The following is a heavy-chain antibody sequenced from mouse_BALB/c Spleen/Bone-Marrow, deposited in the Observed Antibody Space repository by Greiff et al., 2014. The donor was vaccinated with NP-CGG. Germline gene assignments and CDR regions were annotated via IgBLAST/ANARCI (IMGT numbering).Heavy chain of an antibody. Sequence: VHVKQSGPELVKPGASVKTSCKASGYTFTSYVMHWVKQKPGQGLEWIGYINPYNDGTKYNEKFKGKATLTSDKSSSTAYMELSSLTSEDSAVYYCARRGYRYDGFAYWGQGTLVTVSA. CDR1: GYTFTSYV. CDR2: INPYNDGT. D-gene: IGHD2-14*01. J-gene: IGHJ3*01. V-gene: IGHV1-14*01. CDR3: ARRGYRYDGFAY.